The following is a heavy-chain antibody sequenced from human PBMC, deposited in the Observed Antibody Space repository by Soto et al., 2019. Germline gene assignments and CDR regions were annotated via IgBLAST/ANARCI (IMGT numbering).Heavy chain of an antibody. CDR2: IYPGDSET. V-gene: IGHV5-51*03. D-gene: IGHD3-16*01. CDR3: ARTFGGHLYSFDF. Sequence: EVQLVQSGAEVKKPGEGLKISCKGSGYTFTSNWIGWVRQMPGKGLEWMRIIYPGDSETRYSPSFQGQVTISADKSINTAYLQWSSLKASDTAIYYCARTFGGHLYSFDFWGQGTLVTVSS. CDR1: GYTFTSNW. J-gene: IGHJ4*02.